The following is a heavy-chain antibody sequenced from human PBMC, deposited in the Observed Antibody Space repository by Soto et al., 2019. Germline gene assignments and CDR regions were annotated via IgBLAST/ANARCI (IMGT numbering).Heavy chain of an antibody. Sequence: SETLSLTCTVSGGSISSYYWSWIRQPPGKGLEWIGYIYYSGSTNYNPSLKSRVTISVDTSKNQFTLKLSFVTAADTAVYDCARLLPYYYGSGSYYYFDYWGQGTLVTVSS. J-gene: IGHJ4*02. CDR1: GGSISSYY. CDR2: IYYSGST. CDR3: ARLLPYYYGSGSYYYFDY. V-gene: IGHV4-59*08. D-gene: IGHD3-10*01.